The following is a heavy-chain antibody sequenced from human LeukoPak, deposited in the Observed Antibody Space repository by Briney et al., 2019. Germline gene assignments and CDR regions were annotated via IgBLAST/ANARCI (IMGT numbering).Heavy chain of an antibody. CDR3: AKEKQQLFFRNWFDP. V-gene: IGHV3-30*18. CDR1: GFTFGSYG. Sequence: PGGSLRLSCAASGFTFGSYGMHWVRQAPGKGLEWVAVISYDGSNKYYADSVKGRFTISRDNSKNTLYLQMNSLRAEDTAVYYCAKEKQQLFFRNWFDPWGQGTLVTVSS. J-gene: IGHJ5*02. D-gene: IGHD6-13*01. CDR2: ISYDGSNK.